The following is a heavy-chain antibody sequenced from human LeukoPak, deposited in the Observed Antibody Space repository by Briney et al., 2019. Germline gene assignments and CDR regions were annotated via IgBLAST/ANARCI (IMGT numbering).Heavy chain of an antibody. CDR2: INHSGST. D-gene: IGHD3-10*01. V-gene: IGHV4-34*01. Sequence: PSETPSLTCAVYGGSFSGYYWSWLRQPPGKGLEWIGEINHSGSTNYNPSLKSRVTISVDTSKNQFSLRLSSVTAADTAVYYCARLLGWFGELSTYYFDCWGQGTLVTVSS. J-gene: IGHJ4*02. CDR3: ARLLGWFGELSTYYFDC. CDR1: GGSFSGYY.